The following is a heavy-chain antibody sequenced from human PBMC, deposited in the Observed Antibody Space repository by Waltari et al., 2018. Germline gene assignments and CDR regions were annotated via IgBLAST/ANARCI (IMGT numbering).Heavy chain of an antibody. CDR2: IYGASGTA. CDR3: ARRSRFSTSQIFDC. D-gene: IGHD2-2*01. V-gene: IGHV4-38-2*01. Sequence: QVQLQESGPGLVKPSETLSLTCAVSGGSISGGYDWTWIRQPPGKGLEWIGYIYGASGTANYNPSLNNRFIISKYTSKNLFSLKLNSVTAADTALYYCARRSRFSTSQIFDCWGQGVLVTVSS. CDR1: GGSISGGYD. J-gene: IGHJ4*02.